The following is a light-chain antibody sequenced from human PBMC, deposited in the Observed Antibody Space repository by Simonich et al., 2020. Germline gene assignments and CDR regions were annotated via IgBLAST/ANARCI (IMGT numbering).Light chain of an antibody. V-gene: IGLV2-14*01. CDR3: SSYTSSSPWV. Sequence: ALTQPASVSGSPGKSITISCTGTSSAVGGYNFVSWYQQHPGKAPKLMIYDVSKRPSGFSNRFSGSKSGNTASLTISGLQAEDEADYYCSSYTSSSPWVFGGGTKLTVL. J-gene: IGLJ3*02. CDR1: SSAVGGYNF. CDR2: DVS.